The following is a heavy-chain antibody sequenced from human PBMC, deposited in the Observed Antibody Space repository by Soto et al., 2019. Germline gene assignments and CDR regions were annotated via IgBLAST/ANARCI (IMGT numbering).Heavy chain of an antibody. J-gene: IGHJ6*02. CDR2: IWSDGKKE. V-gene: IGHV3-33*01. Sequence: QVQLVESGGGVVQPGRSLRLSCVGSGFPFWHYGMHWVRQAPGKGLEWVAVIWSDGKKESYADFVKGRFAISRDNFKDTLYLPMNSRRAEDTAVYYCARDRDGGWFHMDVWGQGTTVTVSS. CDR3: ARDRDGGWFHMDV. D-gene: IGHD6-19*01. CDR1: GFPFWHYG.